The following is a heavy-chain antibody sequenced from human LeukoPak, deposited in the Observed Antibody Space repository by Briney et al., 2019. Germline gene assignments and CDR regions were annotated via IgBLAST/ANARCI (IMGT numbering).Heavy chain of an antibody. CDR1: GFTFSSYA. V-gene: IGHV3-23*01. D-gene: IGHD3-22*01. J-gene: IGHJ4*02. CDR3: AKSGEDYDSSLPQY. Sequence: PGGSLRLSCAASGFTFSSYAMSWVRQAPGKGLEWVSAISGSGGSTYYADSVKGRFTISRDNSKNTLYLQMNSLRAEDTAVYYCAKSGEDYDSSLPQYWGQGTLVTVSS. CDR2: ISGSGGST.